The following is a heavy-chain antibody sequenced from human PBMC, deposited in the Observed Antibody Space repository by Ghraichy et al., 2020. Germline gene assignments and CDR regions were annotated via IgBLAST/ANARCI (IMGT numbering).Heavy chain of an antibody. V-gene: IGHV3-15*01. CDR2: IKTTAQGATA. CDR3: VTAVYLTGFDS. CDR1: GFPFTNAW. J-gene: IGHJ4*02. D-gene: IGHD1-14*01. Sequence: GGSLRLSCAASGFPFTNAWMSWVRQAPGKGLEWVGRIKTTAQGATADYAAPVKGRFAISRHDSSSTVYLHMNSLKTDDTGVYYCVTAVYLTGFDSWGQGTLVIVSS.